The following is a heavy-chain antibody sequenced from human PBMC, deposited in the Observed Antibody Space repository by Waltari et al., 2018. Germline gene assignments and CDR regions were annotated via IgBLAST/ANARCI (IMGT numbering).Heavy chain of an antibody. D-gene: IGHD6-19*01. Sequence: QVQLVQSGAEVKKPGASVKVSCKASGYTFTSYDIKWVRQATGQGLEWMGWMNPNSGNTGYAQKFQGRVTITRNTSISTAYMELSSQRSEDTAVYYCARGGRGIAVAGVDYWGQGTLVTVSS. J-gene: IGHJ4*02. CDR2: MNPNSGNT. CDR1: GYTFTSYD. CDR3: ARGGRGIAVAGVDY. V-gene: IGHV1-8*03.